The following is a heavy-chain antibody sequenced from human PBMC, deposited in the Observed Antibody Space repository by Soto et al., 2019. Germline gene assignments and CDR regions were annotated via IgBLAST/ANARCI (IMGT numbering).Heavy chain of an antibody. D-gene: IGHD2-2*01. V-gene: IGHV3-48*01. CDR3: ARVLVPAAFDY. Sequence: GGSLRLSCAASGFTFSSYTMNWVRQAPGKGLEWVSYISSSSSTIYYADSVKGRFTISRDNAKNSLYLQMNSLRAEDTAVYYCARVLVPAAFDYWGQGTLVTVSS. CDR1: GFTFSSYT. CDR2: ISSSSSTI. J-gene: IGHJ4*02.